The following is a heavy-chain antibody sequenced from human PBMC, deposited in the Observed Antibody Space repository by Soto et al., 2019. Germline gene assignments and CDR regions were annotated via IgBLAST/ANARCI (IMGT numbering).Heavy chain of an antibody. V-gene: IGHV3-15*01. D-gene: IGHD5-12*01. CDR3: TTGVDIVATRFNDLSPIRQVVDY. J-gene: IGHJ4*02. Sequence: GGSLRLSCAASGFTFSNAWMSWVRQAPGKGLEWVGRIKSKTDGGTTDYAAPVKGRFTISRDDSKNTLYLQMNSLKTEDTAVYYCTTGVDIVATRFNDLSPIRQVVDYWGQGTLVTVSS. CDR2: IKSKTDGGTT. CDR1: GFTFSNAW.